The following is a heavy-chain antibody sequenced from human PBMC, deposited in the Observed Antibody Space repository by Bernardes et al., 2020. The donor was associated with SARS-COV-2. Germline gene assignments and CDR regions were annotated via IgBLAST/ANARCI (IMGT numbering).Heavy chain of an antibody. J-gene: IGHJ2*01. Sequence: GASLKISSQGSGYSISTSWIAWVRQKPGKGLDWMGIIYPGDSDTTYSPTFQGQVTISADKSINTAYLQWSGLKASDTAVYYCARHDALGGWFFDLWGRGTLVTVSS. D-gene: IGHD1-26*01. CDR2: IYPGDSDT. CDR1: GYSISTSW. V-gene: IGHV5-51*01. CDR3: ARHDALGGWFFDL.